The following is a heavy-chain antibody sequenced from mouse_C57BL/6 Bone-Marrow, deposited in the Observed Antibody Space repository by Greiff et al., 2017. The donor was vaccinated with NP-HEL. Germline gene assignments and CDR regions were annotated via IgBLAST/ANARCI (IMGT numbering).Heavy chain of an antibody. CDR2: LRSKSNNYAT. Sequence: EVQLVESGGGLVQPKGSLKLSCAASGFSFNTYAMNWVRQAPGQGLEWVARLRSKSNNYATYYADSLKDRFTISRDDSESMLYLQMNNLKTEDTAMYYCVRQGYDGYYLDYWGQGTTLTVSS. CDR1: GFSFNTYA. V-gene: IGHV10-1*01. J-gene: IGHJ2*01. D-gene: IGHD2-3*01. CDR3: VRQGYDGYYLDY.